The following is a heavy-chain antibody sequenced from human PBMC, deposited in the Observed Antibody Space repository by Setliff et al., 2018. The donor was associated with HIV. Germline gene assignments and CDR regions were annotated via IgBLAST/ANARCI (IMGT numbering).Heavy chain of an antibody. CDR2: IHHGGTT. D-gene: IGHD4-17*01. J-gene: IGHJ3*02. V-gene: IGHV4-4*02. Sequence: SETLSLTCAVSGDSISSSNWWNWVRQPPGKGLEWIGEIHHGGTTNYNPSLKSRLSILLDKSNNQLSLKVTSVTAADTAVYYCARDTNYGDNIWTFDMWGQGTKVTVSS. CDR3: ARDTNYGDNIWTFDM. CDR1: GDSISSSNW.